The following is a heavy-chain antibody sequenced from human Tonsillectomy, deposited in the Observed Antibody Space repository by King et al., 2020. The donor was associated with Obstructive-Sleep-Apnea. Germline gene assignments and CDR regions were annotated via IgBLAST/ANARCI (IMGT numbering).Heavy chain of an antibody. CDR2: ISSDGSVT. J-gene: IGHJ4*02. D-gene: IGHD6-19*01. V-gene: IGHV3-74*01. Sequence: VQLVESGGGLVQPGGSLRLSCAASGFTFSSYWMHWVRQSPGKGLLWVSRISSDGSVTTYADFVKGRFTVSRDDAKNTLYLQMNSLIADDTAVYYCVRAVAGFGDYWGQGTLVTVSS. CDR1: GFTFSSYW. CDR3: VRAVAGFGDY.